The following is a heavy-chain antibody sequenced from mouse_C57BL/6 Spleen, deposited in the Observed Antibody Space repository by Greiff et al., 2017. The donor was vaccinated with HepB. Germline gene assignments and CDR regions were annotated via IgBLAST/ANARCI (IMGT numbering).Heavy chain of an antibody. J-gene: IGHJ1*03. D-gene: IGHD2-3*01. CDR1: GYAFSSYW. V-gene: IGHV1-80*01. Sequence: VKLVESGAELVKPGASVKISCKASGYAFSSYWMNWVKQRPGKGLEWIGQIYPGDGDTNYNGKFKGKATLTADKSSSTAYMQLSSLTSEDSAVYFCARGDGPYWYCDVWGTGTTVTVSS. CDR2: IYPGDGDT. CDR3: ARGDGPYWYCDV.